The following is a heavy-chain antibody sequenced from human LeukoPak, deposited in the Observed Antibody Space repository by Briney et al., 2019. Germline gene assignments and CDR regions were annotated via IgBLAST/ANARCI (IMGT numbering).Heavy chain of an antibody. CDR1: GFTFSDYY. Sequence: PGGSLRLSCAASGFTFSDYYMSWIRQAPGKGLEWVSYISSSGSTIYYADSVKGRFTISRDNAKNSLYLQMNSLRAEDTAVYYCASSGSSWPYYFDYWGQGTLVTVSS. CDR2: ISSSGSTI. V-gene: IGHV3-11*04. CDR3: ASSGSSWPYYFDY. J-gene: IGHJ4*02. D-gene: IGHD6-13*01.